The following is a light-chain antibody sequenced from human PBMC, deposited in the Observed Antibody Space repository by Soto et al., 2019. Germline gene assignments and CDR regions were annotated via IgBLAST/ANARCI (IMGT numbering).Light chain of an antibody. Sequence: QSALTQPASVSGSPGQSITISCTGTSSDVGGYNYVSWYQQHPGKAPKLMIYDVSNRPSGVSNRFSGSKSGNTASLTISGRQAEYEADYYCSSYTISSTLVVFGGGTKLTV. CDR3: SSYTISSTLVV. CDR1: SSDVGGYNY. CDR2: DVS. V-gene: IGLV2-14*01. J-gene: IGLJ2*01.